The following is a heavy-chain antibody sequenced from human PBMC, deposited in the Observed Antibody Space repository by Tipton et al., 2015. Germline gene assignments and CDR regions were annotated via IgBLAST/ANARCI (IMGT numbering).Heavy chain of an antibody. CDR3: ARSLFPETAGLENWFDP. Sequence: LRLSCAVYGGSFSGYYWSWIRQTPGEGLEWIGEINDSGSTNYNPSLKTRVTISGDTSKNQFSLRLSSVTAADTAVYYCARSLFPETAGLENWFDPWGQGTLVTVSS. V-gene: IGHV4-34*01. J-gene: IGHJ5*02. CDR1: GGSFSGYY. D-gene: IGHD6-13*01. CDR2: INDSGST.